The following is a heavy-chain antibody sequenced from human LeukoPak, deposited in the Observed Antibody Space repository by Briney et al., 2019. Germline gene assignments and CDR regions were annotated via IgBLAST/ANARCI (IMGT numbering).Heavy chain of an antibody. D-gene: IGHD3-22*01. Sequence: PSQTLSLTCTVSGGSISSGGYYWSWIRQPPGKGLEWIGYIYYSGSTYYNPSLKSRVTISVDTSKNQFSLKLSSVTAADTAVYYCARGWKGYYYDSSGYRFDYWGQGTLVTVSS. J-gene: IGHJ4*02. CDR2: IYYSGST. V-gene: IGHV4-30-4*08. CDR3: ARGWKGYYYDSSGYRFDY. CDR1: GGSISSGGYY.